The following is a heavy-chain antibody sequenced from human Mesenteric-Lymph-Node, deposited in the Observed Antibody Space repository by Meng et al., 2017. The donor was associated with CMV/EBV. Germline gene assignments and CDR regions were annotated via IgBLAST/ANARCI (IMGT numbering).Heavy chain of an antibody. V-gene: IGHV3-74*01. CDR1: GFTFSSYW. Sequence: GESLKISCAASGFTFSSYWMHWVRQAPGKGLVWVSRINSDGSSTSYADSVKGRFTISRDNAKNTLYLQMNSLRAEDTAVYYCARDSPPYGMDVWGQGTTVTVSS. CDR2: INSDGSST. J-gene: IGHJ6*02. CDR3: ARDSPPYGMDV.